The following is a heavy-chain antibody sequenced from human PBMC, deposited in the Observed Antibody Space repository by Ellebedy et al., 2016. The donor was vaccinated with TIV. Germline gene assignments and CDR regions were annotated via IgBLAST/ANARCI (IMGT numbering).Heavy chain of an antibody. CDR3: ASSKRFLEWLTDFDY. CDR2: ISAYNGNT. CDR1: GYTFTSYG. V-gene: IGHV1-18*01. J-gene: IGHJ4*02. D-gene: IGHD3-3*01. Sequence: ASVKVSXXASGYTFTSYGISWVRQAPGQGLEWMGWISAYNGNTNYAQKLQGRVTMTTDTSTSTAYMELSSLRSEDTAVYYCASSKRFLEWLTDFDYWGQGTLVTVSS.